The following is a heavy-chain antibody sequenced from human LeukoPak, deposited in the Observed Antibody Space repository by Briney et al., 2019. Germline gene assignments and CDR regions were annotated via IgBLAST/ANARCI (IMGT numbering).Heavy chain of an antibody. V-gene: IGHV4-34*01. Sequence: SETLSLTCAVYGGSFSGYYWSWIRQPPGKGLEWIGEINHSGSTNYNPSLKSRVTISVDTSKNQYSLKLSSVTAADTAVYYCARVLHRRLKDWGQGTLVTVSS. D-gene: IGHD1-14*01. J-gene: IGHJ4*02. CDR3: ARVLHRRLKD. CDR2: INHSGST. CDR1: GGSFSGYY.